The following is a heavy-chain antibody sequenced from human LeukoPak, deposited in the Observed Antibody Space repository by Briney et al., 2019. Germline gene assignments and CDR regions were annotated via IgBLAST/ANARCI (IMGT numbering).Heavy chain of an antibody. CDR3: ARPYCASTSCPTFEY. CDR1: GFTFSNYW. V-gene: IGHV3-7*01. CDR2: IKQDGSEK. J-gene: IGHJ4*02. Sequence: GGSLRLSCAASGFTFSNYWLTWVRQAPGKGLEWVANIKQDGSEKHYVDSVKGRFTISRDNAKNSLYLQMNSLRAEDTAVYYCARPYCASTSCPTFEYWGQGTLVTVSS. D-gene: IGHD2-2*01.